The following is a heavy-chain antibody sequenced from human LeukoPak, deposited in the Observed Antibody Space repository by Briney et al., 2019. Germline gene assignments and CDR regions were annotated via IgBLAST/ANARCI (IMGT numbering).Heavy chain of an antibody. D-gene: IGHD3-3*01. CDR2: IGYDGSNK. J-gene: IGHJ3*02. CDR1: GFTFSSYG. V-gene: IGHV3-30*02. Sequence: GGSLRLSCAASGFTFSSYGMHWVRQAPGKGLEWVAFIGYDGSNKYYADSMKGRFTISRDNSKNTLYLQMNSLRAEDTAVYYCAKSLGLRFLEWLSTDAFDIWGQGTMVTVSS. CDR3: AKSLGLRFLEWLSTDAFDI.